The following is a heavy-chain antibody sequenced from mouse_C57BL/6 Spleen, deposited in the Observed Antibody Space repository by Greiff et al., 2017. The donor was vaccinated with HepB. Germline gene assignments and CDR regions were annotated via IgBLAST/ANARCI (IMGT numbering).Heavy chain of an antibody. CDR3: ARDTTVVAKGPFNY. CDR2: ISSGGSYT. D-gene: IGHD1-1*01. CDR1: GFTFSSYG. Sequence: EVQRVESGGDLVKPGGSLKLSCAASGFTFSSYGMSWVRQTPDKRLEWVATISSGGSYTDYPDSVKGRFTISSDNAKNTLYLQMSSLKSEDTAMYYCARDTTVVAKGPFNYWGQGTTLTVSS. J-gene: IGHJ2*01. V-gene: IGHV5-6*01.